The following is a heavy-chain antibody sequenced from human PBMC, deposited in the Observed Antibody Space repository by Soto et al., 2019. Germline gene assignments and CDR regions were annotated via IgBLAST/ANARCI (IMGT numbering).Heavy chain of an antibody. Sequence: SGGSLRLSCAASGFMLSGYWMTWVRQAPGKGLEWVANIKQDGSDIYYVDSVKGRFTISRDNAKNSLYLQMNSLRAEDTAVYYCARELVLMVYAHDSGYDDTPLDYCGQGTLVTVSS. CDR3: ARELVLMVYAHDSGYDDTPLDY. D-gene: IGHD2-8*01. V-gene: IGHV3-7*01. CDR1: GFMLSGYW. CDR2: IKQDGSDI. J-gene: IGHJ4*02.